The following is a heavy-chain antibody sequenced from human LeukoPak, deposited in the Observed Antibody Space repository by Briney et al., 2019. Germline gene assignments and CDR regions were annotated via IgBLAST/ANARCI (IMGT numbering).Heavy chain of an antibody. CDR3: ARDNNGWAWDY. CDR2: INPNGCRT. D-gene: IGHD6-19*01. V-gene: IGHV1-46*01. J-gene: IGHJ4*02. CDR1: GYTFTRHS. Sequence: GASAKVSCKTSGYTFTRHSMHWVRQAPGQGLEWMGIINPNGCRTTYAQKIQGRVTMTRDMSTGTMYMEMSSLRSEDTAVYYCARDNNGWAWDYWGQGTLVTVPS.